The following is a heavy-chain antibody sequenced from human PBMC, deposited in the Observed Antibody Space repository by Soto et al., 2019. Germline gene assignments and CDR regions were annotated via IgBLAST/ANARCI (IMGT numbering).Heavy chain of an antibody. D-gene: IGHD2-21*01. Sequence: GASVKVSCKASGYTFTSYAMHWVRQAPGQRLEWMGWINAGNGNTKYSQKFQGRVTITRDTSASTAYMELSSLRSEDTAVYYCASYLWKIRTYSNAIDVWGQGPTVTVSS. J-gene: IGHJ6*02. CDR3: ASYLWKIRTYSNAIDV. CDR2: INAGNGNT. V-gene: IGHV1-3*01. CDR1: GYTFTSYA.